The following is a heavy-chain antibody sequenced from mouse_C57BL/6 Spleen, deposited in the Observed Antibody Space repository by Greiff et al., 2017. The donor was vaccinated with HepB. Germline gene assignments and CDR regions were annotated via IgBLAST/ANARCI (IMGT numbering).Heavy chain of an antibody. Sequence: EVQLQQSGPVLVKPGASVKMSCKASGYTFTDYYMNWVKQSHGKSLEWIGVIKPYNGGTSYNQKFKGKATLTVDKSSSTAYMELNSLTSEDSAVYYCARDYYGSRWYFDVWGTGTTFTVSS. D-gene: IGHD1-1*01. V-gene: IGHV1-19*01. CDR2: IKPYNGGT. CDR3: ARDYYGSRWYFDV. J-gene: IGHJ1*03. CDR1: GYTFTDYY.